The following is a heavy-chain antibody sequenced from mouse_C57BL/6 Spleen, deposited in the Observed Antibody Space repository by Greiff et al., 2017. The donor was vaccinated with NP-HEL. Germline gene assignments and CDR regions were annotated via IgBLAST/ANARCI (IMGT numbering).Heavy chain of an antibody. CDR3: TREDY. J-gene: IGHJ2*01. V-gene: IGHV1-15*01. Sequence: ESGAELVRPGASVTLSCKASGYTFTDYEMHWVKQTPVHGLEWIGAIDPETGGTAYNQKFKGKAILTADKSSSTAYMELRSLTSEDSAVYYCTREDYWGQGTTLTVSS. CDR1: GYTFTDYE. CDR2: IDPETGGT.